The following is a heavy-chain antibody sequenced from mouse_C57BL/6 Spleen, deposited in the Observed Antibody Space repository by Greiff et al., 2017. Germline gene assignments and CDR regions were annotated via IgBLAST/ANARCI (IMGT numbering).Heavy chain of an antibody. CDR1: GYAFSSSW. D-gene: IGHD2-4*01. J-gene: IGHJ3*01. V-gene: IGHV1-82*01. CDR3: ARSDDYGVAWFAY. Sequence: VKLLESGPELVKPGASVKISCKASGYAFSSSWMNWVKPRPGKGLEWIGRIYPGDGDTNYNGKFKGKATLTADKSSSTAYMQLSSLTSADSAVYFCARSDDYGVAWFAYWGQGTLVTVSA. CDR2: IYPGDGDT.